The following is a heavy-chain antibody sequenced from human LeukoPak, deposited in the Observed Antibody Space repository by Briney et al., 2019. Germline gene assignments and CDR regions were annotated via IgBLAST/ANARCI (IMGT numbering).Heavy chain of an antibody. Sequence: ASVKVSCKASGYTFTSYYMHWVRQAPGQGLEWVGIINPSGGSTSYAQKFQGRVTMTRDTSTSTVYMELSSLRSEDTAVYYCARDGALEQSGNAFDIWGQGTMVTVSS. D-gene: IGHD3-3*01. V-gene: IGHV1-46*01. CDR2: INPSGGST. CDR1: GYTFTSYY. J-gene: IGHJ3*02. CDR3: ARDGALEQSGNAFDI.